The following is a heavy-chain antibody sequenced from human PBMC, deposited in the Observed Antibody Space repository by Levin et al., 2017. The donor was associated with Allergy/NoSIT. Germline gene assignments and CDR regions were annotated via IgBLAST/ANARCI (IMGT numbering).Heavy chain of an antibody. D-gene: IGHD3-3*01. CDR1: GGSISSANHY. CDR2: IYYGAST. J-gene: IGHJ6*03. CDR3: VRLPKPRVGGTSYYYYLDV. V-gene: IGHV4-39*01. Sequence: SETLSLTCTVSGGSISSANHYWGWIRQPPGKGLEWIGGIYYGASTYYNPSLKGRVTLSVDTSKNQFALKVTTVTAADAAVYYCVRLPKPRVGGTSYYYYLDVWGKGTTVTVA.